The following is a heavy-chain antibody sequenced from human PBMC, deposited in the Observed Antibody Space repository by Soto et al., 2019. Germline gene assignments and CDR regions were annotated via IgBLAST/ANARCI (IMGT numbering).Heavy chain of an antibody. D-gene: IGHD3-3*01. CDR2: IKSKGDGGTI. J-gene: IGHJ4*02. Sequence: EVQLVESGGGIVKPGGSLRLSCAASGFTFSTTWMNWVRQAPGKGLEWVGHIKSKGDGGTIDYAAPVKGRFTVSRDDSKNTLYLQMNSLQTEDTAVCYSTTLLRPNDYWGQGTLVTVSS. CDR1: GFTFSTTW. V-gene: IGHV3-15*07. CDR3: TTLLRPNDY.